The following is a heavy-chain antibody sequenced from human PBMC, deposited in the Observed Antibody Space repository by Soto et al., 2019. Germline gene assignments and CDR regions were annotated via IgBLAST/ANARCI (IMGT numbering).Heavy chain of an antibody. V-gene: IGHV4-39*02. D-gene: IGHD2-2*01. CDR3: ARDPSGDVVVPAAMGGYGMDV. Sequence: SETLSLTCAVSGDSMSSSDYYWGWIRQPPGKGLEWIGSIYYSGSTYYNPSLKSQVAISVDTSKNQFTLKLKSVTAADTAVYYCARDPSGDVVVPAAMGGYGMDVWGQGTTVTVSS. J-gene: IGHJ6*02. CDR2: IYYSGST. CDR1: GDSMSSSDYY.